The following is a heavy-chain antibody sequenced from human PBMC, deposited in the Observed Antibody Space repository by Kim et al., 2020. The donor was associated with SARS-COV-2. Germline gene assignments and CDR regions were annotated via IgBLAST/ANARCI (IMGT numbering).Heavy chain of an antibody. V-gene: IGHV4-34*01. CDR3: ARGVRGELLQEPAGY. J-gene: IGHJ4*02. Sequence: PSLKSRVNISVAPSKNQFSLKLSSVTAADTAVYYCARGVRGELLQEPAGYWGQGTLVTVSS. D-gene: IGHD1-26*01.